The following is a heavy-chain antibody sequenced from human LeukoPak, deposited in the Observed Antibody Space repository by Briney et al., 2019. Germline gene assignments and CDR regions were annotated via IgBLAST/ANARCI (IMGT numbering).Heavy chain of an antibody. D-gene: IGHD3-10*01. CDR3: ARVTFGSGSYYFTFDY. Sequence: PSETLSLTCTVSGGSISSGDYYWSWIRQPPGKGREWIGYIYYSGSTYYNPSLQSRVTISVDTSKNQFSLKLSSVTAADTAVYYCARVTFGSGSYYFTFDYWGQGTLVTVSS. CDR1: GGSISSGDYY. V-gene: IGHV4-30-4*01. CDR2: IYYSGST. J-gene: IGHJ4*02.